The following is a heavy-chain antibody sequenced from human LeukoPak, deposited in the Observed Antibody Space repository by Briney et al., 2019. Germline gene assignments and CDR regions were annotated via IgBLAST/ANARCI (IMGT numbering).Heavy chain of an antibody. V-gene: IGHV4-30-4*01. Sequence: SSETLSLTCTVSGASTSSGDYYWSWIRQPPGKGLEWIGYIYYSGSTFYNPSLKSRVTISVDTSKNQFSLKLSSVTAADTAVYYCARDIPDCSSISCPPRDWGQGTLVTVSS. D-gene: IGHD2-2*01. J-gene: IGHJ4*02. CDR1: GASTSSGDYY. CDR2: IYYSGST. CDR3: ARDIPDCSSISCPPRD.